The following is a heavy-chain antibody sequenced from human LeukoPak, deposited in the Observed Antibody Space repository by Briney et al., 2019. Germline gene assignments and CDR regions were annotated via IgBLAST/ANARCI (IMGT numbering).Heavy chain of an antibody. D-gene: IGHD3-22*01. J-gene: IGHJ4*02. CDR3: ARGYYDSSGYLPFDY. Sequence: PGGSLRLSCAASGFTFSSYIMNWVRQAPGKGLEWVSSISSSSSYIYYADSVKGRFTISRDNAKNSLYLQMNSLRAEDTAVYYCARGYYDSSGYLPFDYWGQGTLVTVSS. CDR2: ISSSSSYI. CDR1: GFTFSSYI. V-gene: IGHV3-21*01.